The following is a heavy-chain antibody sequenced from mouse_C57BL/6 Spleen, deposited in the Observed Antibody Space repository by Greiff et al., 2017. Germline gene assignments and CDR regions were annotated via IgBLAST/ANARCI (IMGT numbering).Heavy chain of an antibody. CDR3: ARSEVGYLDY. J-gene: IGHJ2*01. V-gene: IGHV1-80*01. CDR2: IYPGDGDT. Sequence: VQLQQSGAELVKPGASVKLSCKASGYAFSSYWMNWVKQRPGKGLEWIGQIYPGDGDTNYNGKFKGKATLTADKSASTAYMQLSSLTSEDAAVYICARSEVGYLDYWGQGTTLTVSS. D-gene: IGHD1-1*01. CDR1: GYAFSSYW.